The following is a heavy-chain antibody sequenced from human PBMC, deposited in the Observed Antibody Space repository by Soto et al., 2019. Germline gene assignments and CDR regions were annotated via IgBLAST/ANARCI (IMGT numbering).Heavy chain of an antibody. Sequence: QVQLVQSGADVKKPGSSVKVSCKASGVTFSSYAISWVRQPPGQGLEWMGGILPIFGTANYAQKFQGRVTITADKSKSTAYGELSSLRSEDRAGYYCGRGRDSSDYYYYGMGVWGQGTTVTVAS. CDR2: ILPIFGTA. J-gene: IGHJ6*02. D-gene: IGHD2-15*01. CDR3: GRGRDSSDYYYYGMGV. V-gene: IGHV1-69*06. CDR1: GVTFSSYA.